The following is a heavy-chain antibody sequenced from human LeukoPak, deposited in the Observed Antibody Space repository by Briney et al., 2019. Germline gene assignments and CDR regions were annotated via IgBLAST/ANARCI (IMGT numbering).Heavy chain of an antibody. Sequence: GGSLRLSCAASGFIFSSYAMSWVRQAPGKGLEWVSTISGGGDYTFYADSVKGRFTVSRDNSKNTLFVQMNSLRADDTAVYYCVKVGSNYCDPKDYWGQGTLVSVTS. V-gene: IGHV3-23*01. D-gene: IGHD4-17*01. CDR1: GFIFSSYA. CDR3: VKVGSNYCDPKDY. CDR2: ISGGGDYT. J-gene: IGHJ4*02.